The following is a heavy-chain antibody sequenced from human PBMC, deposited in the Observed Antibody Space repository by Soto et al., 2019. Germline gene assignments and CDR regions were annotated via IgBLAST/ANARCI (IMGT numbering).Heavy chain of an antibody. CDR3: AKPSYIFGVVITGALDY. Sequence: LRLSCTASGFTFSSYAMSWVRQAPGKGLEWVSAISGSGGSTYYTDSVKGRFTVSRDNSKNTVYLQMNSLRVEDTAVYYCAKPSYIFGVVITGALDYWGQGALVTVSS. CDR1: GFTFSSYA. CDR2: ISGSGGST. D-gene: IGHD3-3*02. V-gene: IGHV3-23*01. J-gene: IGHJ4*02.